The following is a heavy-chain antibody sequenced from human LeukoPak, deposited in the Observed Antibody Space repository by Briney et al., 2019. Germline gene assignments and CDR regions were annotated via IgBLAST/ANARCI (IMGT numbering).Heavy chain of an antibody. CDR2: IYHSVST. J-gene: IGHJ5*02. V-gene: IGHV4-4*02. CDR3: ARITGRGYCTSSSCRGAWFDP. CDR1: GGSISSSNW. Sequence: PSETLSLTCAVSGGSISSSNWWSWVRQPPGKGLEWIGEIYHSVSTNYNPSLKSRVTISVDKSNNPSSLKLSSVTAADTAVYYCARITGRGYCTSSSCRGAWFDPWGQGTLVTVSS. D-gene: IGHD2-2*01.